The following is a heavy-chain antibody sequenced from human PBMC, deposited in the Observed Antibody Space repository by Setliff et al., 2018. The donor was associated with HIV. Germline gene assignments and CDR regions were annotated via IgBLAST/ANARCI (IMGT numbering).Heavy chain of an antibody. D-gene: IGHD3-22*01. J-gene: IGHJ4*02. Sequence: ASVKVSCKASGYTFTSYDINWVRQATGQGLEWMGWMNPNSGNTGYAQKFQGRVTMTIDTSTRTAYMDLRSLRSDDTAVYYCARDDYDSSGYHSFDYWGQGTLVTVSS. CDR2: MNPNSGNT. CDR1: GYTFTSYD. V-gene: IGHV1-8*02. CDR3: ARDDYDSSGYHSFDY.